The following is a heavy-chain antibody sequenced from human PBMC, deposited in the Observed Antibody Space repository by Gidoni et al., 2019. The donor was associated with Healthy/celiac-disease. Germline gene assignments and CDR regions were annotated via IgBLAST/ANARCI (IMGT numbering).Heavy chain of an antibody. Sequence: EVQLVESGGGLVKPGGSLRLSCAASGFTFSNAWMNWVRQAPGKGLEWVGRIKSKTDGGTTDYAAPVKGRFTISRDDSKNTLYLQMNSLKTEDTAVYYCTTSDIVLMVYAPDDAFDIWGQGTMVTVSS. J-gene: IGHJ3*02. V-gene: IGHV3-15*07. CDR1: GFTFSNAW. CDR2: IKSKTDGGTT. CDR3: TTSDIVLMVYAPDDAFDI. D-gene: IGHD2-8*01.